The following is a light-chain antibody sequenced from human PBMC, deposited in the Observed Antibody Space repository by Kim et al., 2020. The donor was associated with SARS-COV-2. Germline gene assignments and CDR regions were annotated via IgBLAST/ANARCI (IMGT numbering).Light chain of an antibody. CDR2: WAS. CDR3: QHYHSAPLT. Sequence: DVVVTQSPGSLALFLGERATINCKSSQSVFYSSTGRNHLAWYHQRPGQPPKLLIYWASTRALGVPDRFSGSGSGTDFTLTISSLQAEDVGLYYCQHYHSAPLTFGGGTKVDIK. CDR1: QSVFYSSTGRNH. V-gene: IGKV4-1*01. J-gene: IGKJ4*01.